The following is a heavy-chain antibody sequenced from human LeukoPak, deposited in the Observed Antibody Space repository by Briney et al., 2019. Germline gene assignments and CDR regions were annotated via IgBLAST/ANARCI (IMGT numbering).Heavy chain of an antibody. J-gene: IGHJ4*02. CDR1: GGSINNYY. Sequence: SETLSLTCTVSGGSINNYYWAWIRQPPGRGLEWIGYVYYSGRTNFNPSLKSRATISLDPSNNHFSLNLSPVTAAATAVYYCAREDAHGGTHFDYWGQGTLVTVSS. V-gene: IGHV4-59*01. CDR2: VYYSGRT. CDR3: AREDAHGGTHFDY. D-gene: IGHD4-23*01.